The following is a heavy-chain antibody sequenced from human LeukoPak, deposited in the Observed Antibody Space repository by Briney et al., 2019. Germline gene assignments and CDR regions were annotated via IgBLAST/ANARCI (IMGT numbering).Heavy chain of an antibody. CDR3: ARAGSSGYYGDY. Sequence: GGSLRLSCAASGFTFSDYYMSWLRQAPRKGLEWVSYISSSGSTIYYADSVKGRFTISRDNAKNSLSLQMNSLRAEDTAVYYCARAGSSGYYGDYWGQGTLVTVSS. CDR2: ISSSGSTI. D-gene: IGHD3-22*01. J-gene: IGHJ4*02. V-gene: IGHV3-11*01. CDR1: GFTFSDYY.